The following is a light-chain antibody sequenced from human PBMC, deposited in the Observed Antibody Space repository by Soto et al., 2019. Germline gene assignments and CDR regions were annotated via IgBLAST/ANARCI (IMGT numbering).Light chain of an antibody. CDR2: AAS. CDR3: EHTTGFHPLS. V-gene: IGKV1-12*01. Sequence: DIQMTPSPYAGSAYVGDRVPITCRASQGISTWLAWYQQKPGKAPKLRIYAASRWLSGVPSRSSGSGAETEFTLANRWLRPQVMASYCGEHTTGFHPLSFGGGDKVEL. J-gene: IGKJ4*01. CDR1: QGISTW.